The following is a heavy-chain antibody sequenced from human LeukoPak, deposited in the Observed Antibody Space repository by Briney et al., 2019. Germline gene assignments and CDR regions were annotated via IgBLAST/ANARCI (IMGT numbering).Heavy chain of an antibody. J-gene: IGHJ5*02. D-gene: IGHD2-2*02. CDR2: ISSSSSYI. CDR3: AREAEGVVPAAIGDWFDP. Sequence: GGSLRLSCAASGFTFSSYSMNWDRQAPGKGLEWVSSISSSSSYIYYADSVKGRFTISRDNAKNSLYLQMNSLRAEDTAVYYCAREAEGVVPAAIGDWFDPWGQGTLVTVSS. V-gene: IGHV3-21*01. CDR1: GFTFSSYS.